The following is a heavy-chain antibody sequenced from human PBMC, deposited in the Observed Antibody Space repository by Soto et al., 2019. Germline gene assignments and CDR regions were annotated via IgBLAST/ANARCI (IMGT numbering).Heavy chain of an antibody. CDR1: GGSISSGGYY. J-gene: IGHJ4*02. CDR3: ARAQLEGGATVFDY. Sequence: PSETLSLTCTVSGGSISSGGYYWSWIRQHPGKGLEWIGYIYYSGSTYYNPSLKSRVTISVDTSKNQFSLKLSSVTAADTAVYYCARAQLEGGATVFDYWGQGTLVTVSS. CDR2: IYYSGST. V-gene: IGHV4-31*03. D-gene: IGHD1-26*01.